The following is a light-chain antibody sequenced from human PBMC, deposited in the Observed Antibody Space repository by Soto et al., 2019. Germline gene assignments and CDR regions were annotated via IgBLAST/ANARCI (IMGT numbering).Light chain of an antibody. CDR3: SSFTGSSTYV. J-gene: IGLJ1*01. V-gene: IGLV2-14*03. Sequence: QSALTQPASVSGSPGQSITISCTGTSSEVSGNNYVSWYQQHPGKAPKLLIYDVRNRPSGVSNRISGSKSGNTVSLTISGLQADDEADYYCSSFTGSSTYVFGSGTKVAVL. CDR1: SSEVSGNNY. CDR2: DVR.